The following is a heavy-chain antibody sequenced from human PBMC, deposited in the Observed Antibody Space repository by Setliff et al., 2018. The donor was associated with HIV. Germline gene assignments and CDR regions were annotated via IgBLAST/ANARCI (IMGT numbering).Heavy chain of an antibody. D-gene: IGHD1-26*01. J-gene: IGHJ6*03. CDR3: ARGGHYSGSYLPRDYYMDV. CDR1: GYTFTNFY. Sequence: ASVKVSCKASGYTFTNFYIHWVRQAPGQGLKWLGMINPSGGTTTYAQKFQGRVTMTSDTSTSTVHMDLSSLGSEDTAVYYCARGGHYSGSYLPRDYYMDVWGKGTTVTVSS. V-gene: IGHV1-46*01. CDR2: INPSGGTT.